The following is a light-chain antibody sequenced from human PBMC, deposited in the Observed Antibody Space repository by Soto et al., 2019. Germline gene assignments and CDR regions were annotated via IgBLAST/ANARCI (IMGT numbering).Light chain of an antibody. V-gene: IGLV2-14*03. CDR2: DIR. Sequence: QSALTQPASVSGSPGQSITISCTGTSSDVGGYKYVSWYQQHPGKAPKLMIYDIRNRPSGVSNRFSGSKSGNTASLTISGLQAEDEADYYFSSYTSSSTGVFGTGTKLTVL. CDR1: SSDVGGYKY. CDR3: SSYTSSSTGV. J-gene: IGLJ1*01.